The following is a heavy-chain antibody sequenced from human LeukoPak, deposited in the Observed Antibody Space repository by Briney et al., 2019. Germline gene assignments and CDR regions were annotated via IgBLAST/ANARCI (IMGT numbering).Heavy chain of an antibody. V-gene: IGHV3-23*01. CDR3: AKSSFGIGGSCYRFDY. D-gene: IGHD2-15*01. CDR1: GFTFSSYV. J-gene: IGHJ4*01. CDR2: ISGSGGST. Sequence: GGSLRLSCAASGFTFSSYVMSWVRQAPGKGLKWVSVISGSGGSTYYADSVKGRFTISRDNSKNTLYLQMNSPRAEDTAVNYCAKSSFGIGGSCYRFDYWGQEPWSPSPQ.